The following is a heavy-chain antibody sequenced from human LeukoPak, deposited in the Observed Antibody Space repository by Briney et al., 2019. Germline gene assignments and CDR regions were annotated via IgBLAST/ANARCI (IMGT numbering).Heavy chain of an antibody. D-gene: IGHD2-21*01. CDR1: GLTFSSYA. V-gene: IGHV3-23*01. Sequence: GGSLGPLFAASGLTFSSYANAWVRQAPGKGLEWVSGISASGDGTNYADSVKGRFTISRDKSKNTVYLQVNSLRAEDTAVYYCASIPRGDVGLTILDWSGPGTVVTVSS. J-gene: IGHJ4*01. CDR3: ASIPRGDVGLTILDW. CDR2: ISASGDGT.